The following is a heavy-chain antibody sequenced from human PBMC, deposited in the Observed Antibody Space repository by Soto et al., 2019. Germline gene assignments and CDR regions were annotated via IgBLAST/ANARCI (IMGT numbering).Heavy chain of an antibody. J-gene: IGHJ3*02. D-gene: IGHD2-21*02. CDR2: ISSNGGST. V-gene: IGHV3-64D*06. CDR1: GFTFSSYA. CDR3: VKDLAHCGGDCYLLDDDFDI. Sequence: SLRLSCAASGFTFSSYAMHWVRQAPGKGLEYVSAISSNGGSTYYADSVKGRFTISRDNSKNTLYLQMSSLRAEDTAVYYCVKDLAHCGGDCYLLDDDFDIWGQGTMVTV.